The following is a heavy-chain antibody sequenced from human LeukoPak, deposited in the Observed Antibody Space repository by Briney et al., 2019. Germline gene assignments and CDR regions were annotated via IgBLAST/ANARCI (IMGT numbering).Heavy chain of an antibody. D-gene: IGHD3-10*01. J-gene: IGHJ4*02. V-gene: IGHV3-66*02. CDR1: GFTVSSYY. Sequence: GGSLRLSYVVSGFTVSSYYMMWVRQAPGKGLQWVSSIYGGGNTHYADSVKGRFTVSRDNSKNTLFLQMNSLRDEDTAVYYCARLGKSTSGGRGPTDYWGQGTLVAVSA. CDR2: IYGGGNT. CDR3: ARLGKSTSGGRGPTDY.